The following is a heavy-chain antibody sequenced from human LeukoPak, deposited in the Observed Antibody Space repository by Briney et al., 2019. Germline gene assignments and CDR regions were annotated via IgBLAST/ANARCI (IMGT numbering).Heavy chain of an antibody. D-gene: IGHD3-9*01. J-gene: IGHJ4*02. CDR3: AGLYYDILTGYYKGNY. Sequence: PSETLSLTCTVSGGSISSSSYYWGWIRQPPGKGLEWIGSIYYSGSTYYNPSLKSRVTISVDTSKNQFSLKLSSVTAADTAVYYCAGLYYDILTGYYKGNYWGQGTLITVSS. V-gene: IGHV4-39*01. CDR2: IYYSGST. CDR1: GGSISSSSYY.